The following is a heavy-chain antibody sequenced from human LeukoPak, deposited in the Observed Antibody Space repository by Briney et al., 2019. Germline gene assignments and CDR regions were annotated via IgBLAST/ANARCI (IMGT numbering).Heavy chain of an antibody. Sequence: ASVKVSCKASGYTFTSYDINWVRQATGQGLEWMGWMNPNSGNTGYAQKFQGRVTMTRNTSISTAYMELSSLRSEDTAVYYCARGSRSYYYYGMDVWGQGTTVTVSS. J-gene: IGHJ6*02. V-gene: IGHV1-8*01. D-gene: IGHD2-2*01. CDR2: MNPNSGNT. CDR1: GYTFTSYD. CDR3: ARGSRSYYYYGMDV.